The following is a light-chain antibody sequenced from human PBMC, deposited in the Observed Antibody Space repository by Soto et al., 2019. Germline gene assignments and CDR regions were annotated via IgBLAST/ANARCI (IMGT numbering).Light chain of an antibody. CDR3: QQANTFPGT. Sequence: NQMTQSPSSVSASVGDRVTITCRASQDINSWLAWYQQKPGRAPNLLIYAASNLKNGVPSRFSGSGFGTDFTLTISSLQPEDFATYYCQQANTFPGTFGQGTKVEMK. CDR1: QDINSW. CDR2: AAS. J-gene: IGKJ1*01. V-gene: IGKV1-12*01.